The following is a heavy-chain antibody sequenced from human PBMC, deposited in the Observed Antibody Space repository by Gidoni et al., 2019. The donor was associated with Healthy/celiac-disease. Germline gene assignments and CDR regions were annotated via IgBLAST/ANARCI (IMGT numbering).Heavy chain of an antibody. V-gene: IGHV1-69*01. J-gene: IGHJ1*01. CDR2: IIPIFGTA. CDR1: GGTFRSYA. CDR3: ARDRGGIAAAGSEYFQH. D-gene: IGHD6-13*01. Sequence: QVQLVQSGAEVKKPGSSVKVSCTASGGTFRSYAISWVRQAPGQGLEWMGGIIPIFGTANYAQKFQGRVTITADESTSTAYMELSSLRSEDTAVYYCARDRGGIAAAGSEYFQHWGQGTLVTVSS.